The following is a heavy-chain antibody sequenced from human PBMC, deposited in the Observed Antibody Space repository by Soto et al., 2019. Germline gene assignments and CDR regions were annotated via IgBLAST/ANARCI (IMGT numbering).Heavy chain of an antibody. J-gene: IGHJ3*02. CDR1: TGYA. V-gene: IGHV3-23*01. D-gene: IGHD2-15*01. CDR3: AKDVWTYCSGGSCYEDHDAFDI. Sequence: PGGSLRLSCTALTGYAMSWVRRGPGKGLEWISTISPTGNTHYADSVKGRFTISRDNSKNTLYLQMNSLRAEDTAVYYCAKDVWTYCSGGSCYEDHDAFDIWGQGTMVTVPS. CDR2: ISPTGNT.